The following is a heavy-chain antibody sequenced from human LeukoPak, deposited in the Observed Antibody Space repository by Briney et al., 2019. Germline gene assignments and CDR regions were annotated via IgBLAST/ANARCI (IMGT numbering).Heavy chain of an antibody. V-gene: IGHV3-33*01. CDR3: ARDSGDGDEAYYFDY. CDR1: GFTFSSYG. Sequence: GGSLRLFCAASGFTFSSYGMHCVRQAPGKGLEWVAVIWYDGSNKYYADSVKGRFTISRDNSKNTLYLQMNRLRAEDTAVYYCARDSGDGDEAYYFDYWGQGTLVTVSS. J-gene: IGHJ4*02. CDR2: IWYDGSNK. D-gene: IGHD2-21*01.